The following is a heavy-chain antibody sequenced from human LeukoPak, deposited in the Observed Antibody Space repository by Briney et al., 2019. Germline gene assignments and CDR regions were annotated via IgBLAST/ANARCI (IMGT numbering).Heavy chain of an antibody. CDR1: GGSISSGTYY. Sequence: SETLSLTCTVSGGSISSGTYYWSWIRQPAGKGLEWIGRIYTSGSTNYNPSLKSRVTISVDTSKNQFSLKLTSVTAADTAIYYCARVDEVGQLSAPPFYYYMDVWGKGKSVTVSS. D-gene: IGHD1-1*01. CDR3: ARVDEVGQLSAPPFYYYMDV. V-gene: IGHV4-61*02. J-gene: IGHJ6*03. CDR2: IYTSGST.